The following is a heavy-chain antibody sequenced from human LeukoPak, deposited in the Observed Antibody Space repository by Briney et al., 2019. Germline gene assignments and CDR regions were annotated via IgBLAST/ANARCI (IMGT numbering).Heavy chain of an antibody. CDR2: INPSDGST. D-gene: IGHD5-24*01. V-gene: IGHV1-46*01. CDR1: GYTFTSYY. J-gene: IGHJ4*02. Sequence: ASVKVSCKASGYTFTSYYMHWVRQAPGQGLEWMGKINPSDGSTRYAQKFQGRVTMTRDMSTSTAYMELSSLRSEDTAVYYCARSSGVATIQSAIDYWGQGTLVTVSS. CDR3: ARSSGVATIQSAIDY.